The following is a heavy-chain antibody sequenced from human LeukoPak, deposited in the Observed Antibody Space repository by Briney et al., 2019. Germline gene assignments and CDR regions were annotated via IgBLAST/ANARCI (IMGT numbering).Heavy chain of an antibody. D-gene: IGHD2/OR15-2a*01. V-gene: IGHV4-59*01. J-gene: IGHJ5*02. CDR2: IYYSGST. CDR3: ARVAFHRGFDP. Sequence: SSETLSLTCTVSGGPISSYYWSWIRQPPGKGLEWIGYIYYSGSTNYNPSLKSRVTISVDTSKNQFSLKLSSVTAADTAVYYCARVAFHRGFDPWDQGTLVTVSS. CDR1: GGPISSYY.